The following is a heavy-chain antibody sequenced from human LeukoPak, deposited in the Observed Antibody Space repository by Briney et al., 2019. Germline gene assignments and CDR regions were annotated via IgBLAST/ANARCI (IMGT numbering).Heavy chain of an antibody. CDR1: GYTFTSYG. V-gene: IGHV1-18*01. D-gene: IGHD6-19*01. CDR3: ARVGRIAVAGTPNWFDP. J-gene: IGHJ5*02. Sequence: GASVKVSCKASGYTFTSYGISWVRQAPGQGLEWMGWISAYNGNTNYAQKLQGRVTMTTDTSTSTAYMELRSLRSDDTAVYYCARVGRIAVAGTPNWFDPWGQGTLVTVSS. CDR2: ISAYNGNT.